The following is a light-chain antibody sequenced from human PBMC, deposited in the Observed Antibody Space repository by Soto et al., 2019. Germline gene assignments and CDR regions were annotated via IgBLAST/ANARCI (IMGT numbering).Light chain of an antibody. CDR2: GAS. CDR1: QSVSSSY. J-gene: IGKJ3*01. CDR3: QQYGSSPPT. V-gene: IGKV3-20*01. Sequence: EIVLTQSPGTLSLSPGERATLSCRASQSVSSSYLAWYQQKSGQAPRLLIYGASSRATDIPDRFSGSGSGTDFTLTISRLEPEAFAVYYCQQYGSSPPTFGPGTKVDI.